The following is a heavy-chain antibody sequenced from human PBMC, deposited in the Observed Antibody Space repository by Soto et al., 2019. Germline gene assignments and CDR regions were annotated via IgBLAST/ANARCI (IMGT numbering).Heavy chain of an antibody. CDR1: GFTFSSYG. J-gene: IGHJ3*02. V-gene: IGHV3-30*18. CDR3: AKGPLYYYGSGSYYNGAFDI. D-gene: IGHD3-10*01. CDR2: ISYDGSNK. Sequence: PGGSLRLSCAASGFTFSSYGMHWVRQAPGKGLEWVAVISYDGSNKYYADSVKGRFTISRDNSKNTLYLQMNSLRAEDTAVYYCAKGPLYYYGSGSYYNGAFDIWGQGTMVTVSS.